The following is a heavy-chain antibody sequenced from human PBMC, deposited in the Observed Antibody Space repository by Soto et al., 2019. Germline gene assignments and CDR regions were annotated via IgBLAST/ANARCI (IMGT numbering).Heavy chain of an antibody. J-gene: IGHJ6*02. CDR1: GFSLSTSGVG. D-gene: IGHD2-21*02. V-gene: IGHV2-5*02. CDR3: IQSRCGGDCLQSYASYYYYGMDV. Sequence: SGPTLVNPTQTLTLTCTFSGFSLSTSGVGVGWIRQPPGKALEWLALIYWDDDKRYSPSLKSRLTITKDTSKNQVVLTMTNMDPVDTAAYYCIQSRCGGDCLQSYASYYYYGMDVWGQGTTVTVSS. CDR2: IYWDDDK.